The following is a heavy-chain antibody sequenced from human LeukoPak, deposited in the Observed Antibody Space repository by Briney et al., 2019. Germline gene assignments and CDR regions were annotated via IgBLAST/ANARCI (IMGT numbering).Heavy chain of an antibody. D-gene: IGHD6-13*01. CDR3: SKDLSDSSSFDD. V-gene: IGHV3-9*01. J-gene: IGHJ4*02. CDR2: ISWNSGSI. CDR1: GFTFDDYA. Sequence: GRSLRLSCAASGFTFDDYAMHWVRQAPGKGLEWVSGISWNSGSIGYADSVKGRFTISRDNAKNSLYLQMNSLRAEDTALYYCSKDLSDSSSFDDWGQGTLVTVSS.